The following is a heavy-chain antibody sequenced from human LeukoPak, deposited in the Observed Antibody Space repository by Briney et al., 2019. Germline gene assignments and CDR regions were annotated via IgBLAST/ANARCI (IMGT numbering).Heavy chain of an antibody. CDR2: ISYDGSNK. CDR3: AREWLHCSGGSCFDY. D-gene: IGHD2-15*01. J-gene: IGHJ4*02. Sequence: GGSLRLSCAASGFTFSSYAMHWVRQAPGKGLEWVAVISYDGSNKYYADSVKGRFTISRDNSKDTLYLQMNSLRAEDTAVYYCAREWLHCSGGSCFDYWGQGTLVTVSS. CDR1: GFTFSSYA. V-gene: IGHV3-30*04.